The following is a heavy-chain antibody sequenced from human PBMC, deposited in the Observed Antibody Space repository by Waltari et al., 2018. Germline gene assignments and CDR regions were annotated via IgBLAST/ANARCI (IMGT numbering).Heavy chain of an antibody. Sequence: EVQVLESGGGLVQPGGSLRLSGAASGFTFSASAMTWVRQAPGEGLEWVSGIDASGAYTYYADSVKGRFTISRDNSKSTVDLQMNSLRDDDTAIYYCGKTRGGYARGIDYWGQGTLVTVSS. CDR1: GFTFSASA. D-gene: IGHD5-12*01. CDR3: GKTRGGYARGIDY. CDR2: IDASGAYT. V-gene: IGHV3-23*01. J-gene: IGHJ4*02.